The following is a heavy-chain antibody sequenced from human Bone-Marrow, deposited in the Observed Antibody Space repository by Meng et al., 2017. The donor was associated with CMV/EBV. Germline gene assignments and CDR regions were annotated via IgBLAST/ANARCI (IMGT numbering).Heavy chain of an antibody. D-gene: IGHD5-24*01. CDR1: GYNFIDYD. CDR2: ISPTDSGA. CDR3: ARHSMTTI. V-gene: IGHV5-51*01. J-gene: IGHJ4*02. Sequence: GESLKISCKASGYNFIDYDIGWVRQIPGKGLEWMGIISPTDSGARYSPSFEGQVTISVDKSVDTAYLQWTSLKASDTAMYYCARHSMTTIWGQGTLVTVS.